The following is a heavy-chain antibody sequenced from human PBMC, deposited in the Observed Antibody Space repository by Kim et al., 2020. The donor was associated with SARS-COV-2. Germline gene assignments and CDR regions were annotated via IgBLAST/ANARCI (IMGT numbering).Heavy chain of an antibody. Sequence: GGSLRLSCAASGFTFSSYSMNWVRQAPGKGLEWVLSISSSSSYIYYADSVKGRFTISRDNAKNSLYLQMNSLRAEDTAVYYCARGKAAAGTGLFDPWGQGTLVTVSS. J-gene: IGHJ5*02. CDR3: ARGKAAAGTGLFDP. CDR1: GFTFSSYS. D-gene: IGHD6-13*01. CDR2: ISSSSSYI. V-gene: IGHV3-21*01.